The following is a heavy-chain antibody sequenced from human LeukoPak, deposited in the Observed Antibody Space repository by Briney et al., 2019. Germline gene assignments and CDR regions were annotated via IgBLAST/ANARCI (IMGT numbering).Heavy chain of an antibody. D-gene: IGHD3-10*01. CDR3: AKDRGGRYYYGSGNDY. CDR1: GFTFSSYG. V-gene: IGHV3-30*18. Sequence: GRSLRLSCAASGFTFSSYGMHRVRQAPGKGLEWVAVISYDGSNKYYADSVKGRFTISRDNSKNTLYLQMNSLRAEDTAVYYCAKDRGGRYYYGSGNDYWGQGTLVTVSS. CDR2: ISYDGSNK. J-gene: IGHJ4*02.